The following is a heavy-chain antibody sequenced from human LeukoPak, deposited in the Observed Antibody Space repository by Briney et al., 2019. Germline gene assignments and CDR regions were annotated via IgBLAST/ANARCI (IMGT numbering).Heavy chain of an antibody. V-gene: IGHV5-51*01. CDR3: PPHSTTLVRGVITRTQPSAY. D-gene: IGHD3-10*01. CDR2: IYPGGSET. Sequence: GESLKISCKGSAYSFTSYWIGWVRQMPGKGLEWMGSIYPGGSETRYSPSFQGQVTISAGKSISTAYPQWRSLNTSATAMYYCPPHSTTLVRGVITRTQPSAYWGQPTLATVSS. J-gene: IGHJ4*02. CDR1: AYSFTSYW.